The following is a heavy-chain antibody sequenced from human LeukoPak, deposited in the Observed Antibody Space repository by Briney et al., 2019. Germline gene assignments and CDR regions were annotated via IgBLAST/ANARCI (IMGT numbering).Heavy chain of an antibody. Sequence: GGSLKLSCAASGFTFSGSAMHWVRQASGKGLEWVGRIRSKANSYATAYAASVKGRFTISRDDSKNTAYLQMNSLKTEDTAVYYCTRQIAAAEAIVDYWGQGTLVTVSS. CDR3: TRQIAAAEAIVDY. CDR1: GFTFSGSA. J-gene: IGHJ4*02. D-gene: IGHD6-13*01. V-gene: IGHV3-73*01. CDR2: IRSKANSYAT.